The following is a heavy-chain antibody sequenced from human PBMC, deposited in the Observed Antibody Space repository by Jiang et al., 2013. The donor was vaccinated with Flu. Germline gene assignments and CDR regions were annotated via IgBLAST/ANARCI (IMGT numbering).Heavy chain of an antibody. CDR1: GGSVSSGSYY. J-gene: IGHJ6*02. V-gene: IGHV4-61*01. CDR3: ARDGYGMDV. Sequence: PGLVKPSETLSLTCTVSGGSVSSGSYYWSWIRQPPGKGLEWIGYIYYSGSTNYNPSLKSRVTISVDTSKNQFSLKLSSVTAADTAVYYCARDGYGMDVWGQGTTVTVSS. CDR2: IYYSGST.